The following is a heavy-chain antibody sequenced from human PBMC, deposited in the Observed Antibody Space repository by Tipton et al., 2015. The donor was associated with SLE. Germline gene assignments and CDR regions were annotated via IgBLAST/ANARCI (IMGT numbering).Heavy chain of an antibody. D-gene: IGHD6-13*01. CDR2: ISGSGGST. CDR1: GLTFNSYA. CDR3: AKDPYSSWRGY. J-gene: IGHJ4*02. V-gene: IGHV3-23*01. Sequence: SGLTFNSYAMHWVRQAPGKGLEWVSAISGSGGSTYYADSVKGRFTISRDNSKNTLYLQMNSLRAEDTAVYYCAKDPYSSWRGYWGQGTLVTVSS.